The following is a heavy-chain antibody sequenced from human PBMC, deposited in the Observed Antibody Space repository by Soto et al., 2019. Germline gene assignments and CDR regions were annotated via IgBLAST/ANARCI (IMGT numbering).Heavy chain of an antibody. J-gene: IGHJ4*02. CDR1: GFTVSSNY. V-gene: IGHV3-53*01. D-gene: IGHD2-2*01. CDR3: AREAAIGLHDY. Sequence: EVQLVESGGGLIQPGGSLRLSYAASGFTVSSNYMSWVRQAPGKGLEWVSVIYSGGSTYYADSVKGRFTISRDNSKNKLYIQMNSLRAEDTAVYYCAREAAIGLHDYWGQGTLVTVSS. CDR2: IYSGGST.